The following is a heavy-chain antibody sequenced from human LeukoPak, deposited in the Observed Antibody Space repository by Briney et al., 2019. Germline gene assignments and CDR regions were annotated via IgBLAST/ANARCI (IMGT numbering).Heavy chain of an antibody. D-gene: IGHD2-2*01. Sequence: GGSLRLSCAASGFTFSSYSMNWVRQAPGKELEWVSSISSSSSYIYYADSVKGRFTISRDNAKNSLYLQMNSLRAEDTAVYYCATGFSGVVVPAALPLVDYWGQGTLVTVSS. V-gene: IGHV3-21*01. CDR2: ISSSSSYI. CDR3: ATGFSGVVVPAALPLVDY. J-gene: IGHJ4*02. CDR1: GFTFSSYS.